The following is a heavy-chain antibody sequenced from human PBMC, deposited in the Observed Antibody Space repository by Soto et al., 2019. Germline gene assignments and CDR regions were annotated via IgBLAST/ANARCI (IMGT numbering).Heavy chain of an antibody. Sequence: GSLRLSCAASGFTFSSYSMNWVRQAPGKGLEWVSSISSSSSYIYYADPVKGRFTISRDNAKNSLYLQMNSLRAEDTAVYYCARDDGGGYYYYYYGMDVWGQGTTVTVSS. CDR3: ARDDGGGYYYYYYGMDV. V-gene: IGHV3-21*01. J-gene: IGHJ6*02. CDR1: GFTFSSYS. CDR2: ISSSSSYI. D-gene: IGHD3-16*01.